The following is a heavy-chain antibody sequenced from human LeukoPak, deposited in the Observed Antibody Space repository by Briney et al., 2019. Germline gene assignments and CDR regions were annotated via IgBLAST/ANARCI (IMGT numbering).Heavy chain of an antibody. J-gene: IGHJ3*02. Sequence: GGSLRLSCAASGFTFSSYEMNWVRQAPGKGLEWVSYISSSGSTIYYADSVKGRFTISRDNAKNSLYLQMNSLRAEDTAVNYCARGSGSYSFEALRIWGQGTMVTVSS. CDR1: GFTFSSYE. D-gene: IGHD1-26*01. V-gene: IGHV3-48*03. CDR2: ISSSGSTI. CDR3: ARGSGSYSFEALRI.